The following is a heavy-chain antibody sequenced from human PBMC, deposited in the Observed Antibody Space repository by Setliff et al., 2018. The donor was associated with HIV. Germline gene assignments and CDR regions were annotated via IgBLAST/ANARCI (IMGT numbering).Heavy chain of an antibody. Sequence: ASVKVSCKASGYMFIGYYIHWVRQAPGQGLEWMGWINPYSGGTNYAQKFQGSVTMTRDTSITTAYMGLSRLISDATAVYYCARGPPVGAADYWGQGTLVTVSS. V-gene: IGHV1-2*02. CDR1: GYMFIGYY. CDR3: ARGPPVGAADY. D-gene: IGHD1-26*01. CDR2: INPYSGGT. J-gene: IGHJ4*02.